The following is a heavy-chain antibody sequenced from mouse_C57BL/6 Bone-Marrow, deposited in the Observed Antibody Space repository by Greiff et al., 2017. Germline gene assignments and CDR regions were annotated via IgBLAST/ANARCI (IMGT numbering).Heavy chain of an antibody. Sequence: QVQLQQSGAELVRPGTSVKVSCKASGYAFTNYLIEWVKQRPGQGLEWIGVINPGSGGTNYNEKFKGKATLTADKSSSTAYMQLSSLTSEDSAVYVCARPSITGTDYWGQGTTLTVSS. J-gene: IGHJ2*01. CDR3: ARPSITGTDY. D-gene: IGHD1-3*01. V-gene: IGHV1-54*01. CDR2: INPGSGGT. CDR1: GYAFTNYL.